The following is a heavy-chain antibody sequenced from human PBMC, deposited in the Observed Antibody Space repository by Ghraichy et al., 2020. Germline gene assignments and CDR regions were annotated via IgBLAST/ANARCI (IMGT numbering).Heavy chain of an antibody. Sequence: GSLSGHYWSWIRQSPEKGLEWIGEITRSGATNYKVSLKTRVSISIDTSKNQFSLNLMSVTRADTAVYYYARGRTYNSGPQNNWFEPWGQGALVTVSS. D-gene: IGHD5-24*01. V-gene: IGHV4-34*01. CDR3: ARGRTYNSGPQNNWFEP. CDR1: GSLSGHY. J-gene: IGHJ5*02. CDR2: ITRSGAT.